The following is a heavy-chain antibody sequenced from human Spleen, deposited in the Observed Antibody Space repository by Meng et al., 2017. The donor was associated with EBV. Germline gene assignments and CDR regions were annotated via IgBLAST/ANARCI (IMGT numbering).Heavy chain of an antibody. V-gene: IGHV4-39*07. D-gene: IGHD5-12*01. J-gene: IGHJ5*01. CDR1: GGSISSSLYY. CDR3: AREGSGYGNNFFDS. CDR2: IFYSGGP. Sequence: LRLQESSPGLVKPSETLSLTCAGSGGSISSSLYYWGLIRQPPGKGLEWIGSIFYSGGPYYNPSLKNRVTMSVDTSKNQFSLKLTSVTAADTAMYYCAREGSGYGNNFFDSWGQGPLVTVSS.